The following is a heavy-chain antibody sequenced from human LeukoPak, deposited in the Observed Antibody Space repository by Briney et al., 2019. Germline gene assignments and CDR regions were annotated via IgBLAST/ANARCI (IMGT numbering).Heavy chain of an antibody. CDR2: ISPRGGGT. V-gene: IGHV3-23*01. J-gene: IGHJ4*02. Sequence: GGTLRLSCAASGFTFSNHGMNWVRQAPGKGLEWLSGISPRGGGTYYADSVKGRFTITRDDSKNTLSLQMNSLRVEDTAVYYCARDLAWGAFDYWGQGTLVTVSS. CDR1: GFTFSNHG. D-gene: IGHD7-27*01. CDR3: ARDLAWGAFDY.